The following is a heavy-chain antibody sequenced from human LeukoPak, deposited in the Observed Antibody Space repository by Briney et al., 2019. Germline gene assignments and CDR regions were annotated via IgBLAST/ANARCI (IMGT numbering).Heavy chain of an antibody. CDR3: ARDDHFDYDFWSGYFSSGFEEKYYFDY. Sequence: GGSLRLSCAASGFTFSSYSMNWVRQAPGKGLEGVSSISSSSSYIYYADSVKGRFTISRDNAKNSLYLQMNSLRAEDTAVYYCARDDHFDYDFWSGYFSSGFEEKYYFDYWGRGTLATASS. CDR2: ISSSSSYI. D-gene: IGHD3-3*01. J-gene: IGHJ4*02. V-gene: IGHV3-21*01. CDR1: GFTFSSYS.